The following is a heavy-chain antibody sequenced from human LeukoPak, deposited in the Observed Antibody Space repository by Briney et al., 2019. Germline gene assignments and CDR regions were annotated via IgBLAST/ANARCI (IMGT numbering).Heavy chain of an antibody. V-gene: IGHV3-74*01. CDR3: ARVSGSGWYGAFDI. Sequence: PGGSLRLSCAASGFAFSTYWMHWVRQAPGKGLEWVSRMNSDGSTTSYTDSVKGRFTISRDNAKNMLYLQMNSLRAEDTAVYYCARVSGSGWYGAFDIWGQGTMVTVSS. CDR2: MNSDGSTT. CDR1: GFAFSTYW. D-gene: IGHD6-19*01. J-gene: IGHJ3*02.